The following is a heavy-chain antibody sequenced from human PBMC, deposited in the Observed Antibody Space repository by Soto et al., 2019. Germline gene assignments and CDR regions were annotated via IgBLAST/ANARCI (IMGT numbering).Heavy chain of an antibody. CDR3: ARGLNKAALSFEY. CDR1: GFTFDNYA. V-gene: IGHV3-20*04. CDR2: INWNGASA. D-gene: IGHD6-25*01. J-gene: IGHJ4*01. Sequence: PGGSLRLSCTVSGFTFDNYAMSWARQAPGKGLEWISGINWNGASAGYADSVKGRFTISRDNAKNSLYPQMNSLRAEDTALYYCARGLNKAALSFEYWGQGTLVTVSS.